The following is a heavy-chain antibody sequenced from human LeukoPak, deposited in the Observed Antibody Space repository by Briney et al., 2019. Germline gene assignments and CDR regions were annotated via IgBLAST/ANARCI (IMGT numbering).Heavy chain of an antibody. J-gene: IGHJ5*02. Sequence: GGSLRLSCAASGFTFSADTMLWVRQAPGKGLEWVAIISHDVRTKFYGDSVEGRFTISRDNSENTLYLQMSTLTTEDTAVYYCARRPGYSFGWFGDSWGQGALVTVSS. CDR1: GFTFSADT. CDR3: ARRPGYSFGWFGDS. V-gene: IGHV3-30*04. D-gene: IGHD6-19*01. CDR2: ISHDVRTK.